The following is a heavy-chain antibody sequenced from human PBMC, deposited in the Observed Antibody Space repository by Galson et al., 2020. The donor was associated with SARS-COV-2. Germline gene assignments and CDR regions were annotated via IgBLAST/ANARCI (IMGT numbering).Heavy chain of an antibody. D-gene: IGHD3-10*01. Sequence: GGSLRLSCAASGFSYNNFGMHWIRQAPGKGLEWVAVISYDGSQKSYVDSVKGRFTNSRDSSKNTLYLQMNSLRAEDTSVYYCAKDTQRFWFGEFLHRWFDPWGKGTLVTVSS. J-gene: IGHJ5*02. CDR3: AKDTQRFWFGEFLHRWFDP. V-gene: IGHV3-30*18. CDR2: ISYDGSQK. CDR1: GFSYNNFG.